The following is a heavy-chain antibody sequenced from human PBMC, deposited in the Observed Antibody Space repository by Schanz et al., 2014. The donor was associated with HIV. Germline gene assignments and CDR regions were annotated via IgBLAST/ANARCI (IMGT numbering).Heavy chain of an antibody. D-gene: IGHD5-18*01. Sequence: QVQLQESGPGLVKPSQTLSLTCTVSGDSITSSISSGGYYWSWIRQHPLKGMEGIGFIYYSGSPYYNPAIKRGLTMSGDSSNNQFSLSLSSVTGADTAVSYCARGYNHGFLDYCGQGTLVTVSS. J-gene: IGHJ4*02. V-gene: IGHV4-31*03. CDR2: IYYSGSP. CDR1: GDSITSSISSGGYY. CDR3: ARGYNHGFLDY.